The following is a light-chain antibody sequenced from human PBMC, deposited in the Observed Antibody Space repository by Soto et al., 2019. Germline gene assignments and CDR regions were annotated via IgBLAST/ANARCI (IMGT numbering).Light chain of an antibody. CDR2: GAS. CDR1: QSVSSSY. J-gene: IGKJ1*01. V-gene: IGKV3-20*01. CDR3: QQYGSSPWT. Sequence: EIVLTQSPGNLSLSPGERATLSCRASQSVSSSYLAWYQQKPGQAPRLLIYGASSRATGIPDRFSGSGSGTDFTLTISRLEPEDVAVYYCQQYGSSPWTFGQGTKV.